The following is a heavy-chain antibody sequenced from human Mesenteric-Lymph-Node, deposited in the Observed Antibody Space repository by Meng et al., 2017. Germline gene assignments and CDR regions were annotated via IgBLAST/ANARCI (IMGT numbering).Heavy chain of an antibody. V-gene: IGHV4-34*01. D-gene: IGHD3-10*01. Sequence: QAQLQQWGAGLLQPSETLFLTCAVSGGGFNGYYWSWIRQHPGKGLEWIAEINHSGNTNYNPSLKSRVTISVDRSNNQFSLRLKSVSAADTAVYYCARGRFGDAANSYNWFDPWGQGTLVTVSS. CDR1: GGGFNGYY. CDR2: INHSGNT. J-gene: IGHJ5*02. CDR3: ARGRFGDAANSYNWFDP.